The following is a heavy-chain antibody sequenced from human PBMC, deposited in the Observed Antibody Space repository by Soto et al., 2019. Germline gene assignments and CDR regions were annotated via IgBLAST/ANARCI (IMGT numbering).Heavy chain of an antibody. CDR1: GFSLSTSGMC. V-gene: IGHV2-70*11. CDR3: ARIRINDPWFDP. Sequence: SGPTLVNPTQTLALTCTFSGFSLSTSGMCVSWIRQPPGKALEWLARIDWDDDKYYSTSLKTRLTISKDTSKNQVVLTMTNMDPVDTATYYCARIRINDPWFDPWGQGTLVTVSS. J-gene: IGHJ5*02. D-gene: IGHD1-1*01. CDR2: IDWDDDK.